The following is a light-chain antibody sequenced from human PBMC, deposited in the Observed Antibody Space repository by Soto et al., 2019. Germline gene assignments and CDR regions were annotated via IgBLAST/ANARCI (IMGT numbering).Light chain of an antibody. CDR3: QQYDNLPLT. CDR1: QDISNY. CDR2: DAS. J-gene: IGKJ4*01. Sequence: DIQMTLSPSSLSASVRDRVIITCQASQDISNYLNWYQQKPGKAPKLLIYDASNLETGVPSRFSGSGSGTDFTFTISSLQPEDIATYYCQQYDNLPLTFGGGTKVDIK. V-gene: IGKV1-33*01.